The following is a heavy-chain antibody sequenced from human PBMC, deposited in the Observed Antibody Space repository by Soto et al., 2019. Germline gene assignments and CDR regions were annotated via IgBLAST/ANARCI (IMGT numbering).Heavy chain of an antibody. V-gene: IGHV3-7*05. CDR3: ARGGQHFRNPLWDNYYYGMDV. CDR1: GFPFSNNW. CDR2: INKKGREK. D-gene: IGHD3-16*01. J-gene: IGHJ6*02. Sequence: EAQLVESGGGSVQPGGPLGLPCKASGFPFSNNWMSWVRRAPGKGLDGVANINKKGREKDYVDPVKGRFTISRDYAKNSLFLQMNSLRAEDTAVYYCARGGQHFRNPLWDNYYYGMDVWGQGTTVTVSS.